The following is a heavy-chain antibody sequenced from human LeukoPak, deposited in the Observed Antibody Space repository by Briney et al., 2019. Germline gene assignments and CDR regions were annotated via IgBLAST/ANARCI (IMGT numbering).Heavy chain of an antibody. Sequence: SETLSLTCAVYGGSFSGYYWSWIRQPPGKGLEWIGEINHSGSTNYNPSLKSRVTISVDTSKNQFSLKLSSVTAADTAVHYCARFVVDSLLWFGELSDAFDIWGQGTMVTVSS. CDR1: GGSFSGYY. CDR2: INHSGST. CDR3: ARFVVDSLLWFGELSDAFDI. D-gene: IGHD3-10*01. V-gene: IGHV4-34*01. J-gene: IGHJ3*02.